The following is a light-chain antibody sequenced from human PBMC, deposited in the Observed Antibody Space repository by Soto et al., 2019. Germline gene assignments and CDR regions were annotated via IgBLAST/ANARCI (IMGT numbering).Light chain of an antibody. CDR2: EVT. CDR1: SGDIGSYNR. CDR3: SSYTNINTRACV. Sequence: QSVLPQPASVSGSPGQSITISCTGTSGDIGSYNRVSWYQQHPGKAPKLIIYEVTARPSGVSNRFSGSKSGNTASLTISGLQAEDEAEYYCSSYTNINTRACVFGTGTKVT. V-gene: IGLV2-14*01. J-gene: IGLJ1*01.